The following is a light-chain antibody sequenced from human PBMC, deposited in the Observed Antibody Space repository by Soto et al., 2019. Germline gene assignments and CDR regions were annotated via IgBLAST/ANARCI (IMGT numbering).Light chain of an antibody. Sequence: SYELTQPPSVSVAPGKTARITYWGNNIGSKFVHWYQQNPGEAPVMVIYYESDRPSGVPERFSGSNSGNTATLTISRVEARDEADYYCQVRDSSGYHVVFGGGTKLTVL. CDR1: NIGSKF. CDR3: QVRDSSGYHVV. J-gene: IGLJ2*01. V-gene: IGLV3-21*04. CDR2: YES.